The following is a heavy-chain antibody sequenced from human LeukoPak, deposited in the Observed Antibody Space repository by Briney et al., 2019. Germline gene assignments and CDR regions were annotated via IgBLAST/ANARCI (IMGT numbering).Heavy chain of an antibody. CDR3: ARISIAVAGGDY. CDR1: GFTFSSYW. J-gene: IGHJ4*02. V-gene: IGHV3-7*01. D-gene: IGHD6-13*01. Sequence: PGGSLRLSCAASGFTFSSYWMGWVRQAPGKGLEWVANIKEDGSEEYYVDSVKGRFTISRDNAKNSLSLQMNSLSAEDTAVYYCARISIAVAGGDYWGQGTLVTVSS. CDR2: IKEDGSEE.